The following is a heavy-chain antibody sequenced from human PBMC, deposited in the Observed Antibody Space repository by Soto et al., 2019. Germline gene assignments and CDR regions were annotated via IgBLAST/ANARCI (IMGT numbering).Heavy chain of an antibody. V-gene: IGHV1-2*02. D-gene: IGHD5-12*01. CDR1: GYTFTGYY. CDR3: GRGRSGEIVVFY. CDR2: IGPKSGAT. J-gene: IGHJ4*02. Sequence: QVQLVQSGAEVKESGASVTVSCKASGYTFTGYYIHWVRQAPGQGFEWVGEIGPKSGATRYAQKFQGRVTMTKDTSITTVYMELSNLSPDDTAVYYCGRGRSGEIVVFYWDQGTLVTVHS.